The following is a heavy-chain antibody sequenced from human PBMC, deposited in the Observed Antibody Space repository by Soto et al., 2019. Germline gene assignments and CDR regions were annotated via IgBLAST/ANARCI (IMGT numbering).Heavy chain of an antibody. Sequence: QVQLVQSGAEVKTPGSSVKVSCKASGGTFSSYSVNWVRQAPGQGLEWMGRLIPMFGTTDYAQRFQGRVTLTADETTSTASMEVTNLTSEDTAVYYCARAVVLTFTRFYDMDVWGQGTTVTVSS. CDR1: GGTFSSYS. D-gene: IGHD3-9*01. J-gene: IGHJ6*02. V-gene: IGHV1-69*18. CDR2: LIPMFGTT. CDR3: ARAVVLTFTRFYDMDV.